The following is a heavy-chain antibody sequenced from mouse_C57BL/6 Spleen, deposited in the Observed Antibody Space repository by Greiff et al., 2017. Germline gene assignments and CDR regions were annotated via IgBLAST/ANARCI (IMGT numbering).Heavy chain of an antibody. CDR1: EYEFPSHD. V-gene: IGHV5-2*01. CDR2: INSDCGST. CDR3: ARHGPTAQAPWFAY. Sequence: EVQGVESGGGLVQPGESLKLSCESNEYEFPSHDMSWVRKTPEKRLELVAAINSDCGSTYYPDTMERRFIISRDNTKKTLYLQMSSLRSEDTALYYCARHGPTAQAPWFAYWGQGTLVTVSA. J-gene: IGHJ3*01. D-gene: IGHD3-2*02.